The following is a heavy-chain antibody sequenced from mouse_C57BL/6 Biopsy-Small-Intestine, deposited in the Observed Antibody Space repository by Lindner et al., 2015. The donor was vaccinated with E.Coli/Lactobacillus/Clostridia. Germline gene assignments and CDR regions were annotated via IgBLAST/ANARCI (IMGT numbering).Heavy chain of an antibody. CDR2: IYPGGGYT. CDR1: GYTFTNYW. D-gene: IGHD4-1*01. CDR3: ARSNWDAMDY. V-gene: IGHV1-63*01. J-gene: IGHJ4*01. Sequence: VQLQESGAELVRPGTSVKMSCKASGYTFTNYWIGWAKQRPGHGLEWIGDIYPGGGYTNYNEKFKGKATLTADKSSSTAYMQFSSLTSEDSAIYYCARSNWDAMDYWGRRSLSHRLL.